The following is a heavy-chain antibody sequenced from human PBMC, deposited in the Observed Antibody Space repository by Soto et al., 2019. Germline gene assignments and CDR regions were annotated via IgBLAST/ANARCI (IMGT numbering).Heavy chain of an antibody. CDR2: ISGSGGST. D-gene: IGHD6-19*01. J-gene: IGHJ3*02. Sequence: GSLRLSCAASGXTFSSYSMSWVRQAPGKGLEWVSAISGSGGSTYYADYVKGRFNISRENSKNTLYLQMNSLRAEETAVYYCAKRPKGSGWYGGAFDIWGQGTMVTVS. CDR1: GXTFSSYS. V-gene: IGHV3-23*01. CDR3: AKRPKGSGWYGGAFDI.